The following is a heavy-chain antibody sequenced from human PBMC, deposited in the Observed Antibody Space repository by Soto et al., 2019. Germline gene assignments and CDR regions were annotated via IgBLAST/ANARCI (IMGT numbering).Heavy chain of an antibody. J-gene: IGHJ4*02. CDR3: ARVGPAHYYDSSGYYSPLDY. CDR2: IIPMFGTA. CDR1: GDTFSSYA. Sequence: QVQLVQSGAEVKKPGSSVKVSCKASGDTFSSYAINCVRQAPGQGLEGMGGIIPMFGTANYAQKFKGRVTITAGESTSTVYMELSSLRSEDTAVYYCARVGPAHYYDSSGYYSPLDYWGQGTLVTVSS. D-gene: IGHD3-22*01. V-gene: IGHV1-69*01.